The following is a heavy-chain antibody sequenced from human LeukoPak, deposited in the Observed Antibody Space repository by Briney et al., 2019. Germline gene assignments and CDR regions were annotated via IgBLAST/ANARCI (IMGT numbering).Heavy chain of an antibody. J-gene: IGHJ4*02. CDR2: ISYDGSNK. CDR1: GFTFSSYA. Sequence: GGSLRLSCAASGFTFSSYAMHWVRQAPGKGLEWVAVISYDGSNKYYADSVKGRFTISRDNSKNTLYLRMNSLRAEDTAVYYCARDNWNYSMGYYFDYWGQGTLVTVSS. CDR3: ARDNWNYSMGYYFDY. D-gene: IGHD1-7*01. V-gene: IGHV3-30-3*01.